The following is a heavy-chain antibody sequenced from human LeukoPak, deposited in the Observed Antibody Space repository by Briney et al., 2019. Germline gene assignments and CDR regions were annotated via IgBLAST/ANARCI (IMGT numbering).Heavy chain of an antibody. CDR2: IYYSGST. CDR1: GGSISSYY. J-gene: IGHJ3*02. D-gene: IGHD3-10*01. V-gene: IGHV4-59*08. CDR3: ARQGSITMVRGVKTHAFDI. Sequence: SETLSLIRTVSGGSISSYYWSWIRQPPGKGLEWIGYIYYSGSTNYNPSLKSRVTISVDTSKNQFSLKLSSVTAADTAVYYCARQGSITMVRGVKTHAFDIWGQGTMVTVSS.